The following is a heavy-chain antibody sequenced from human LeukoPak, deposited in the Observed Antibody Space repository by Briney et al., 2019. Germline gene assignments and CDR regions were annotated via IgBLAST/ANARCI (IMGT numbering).Heavy chain of an antibody. D-gene: IGHD3-22*01. CDR2: IYPDDSDI. J-gene: IGHJ5*02. Sequence: GASLQISCKCSGYNFTNYWIGWVRQLPGKDLEWMGIIYPDDSDIRYSPSFQGQVTISADKSISPAYLQWSSLKASDTAIYYCARRLIVVGGFDPWGQGTLVSVSS. CDR3: ARRLIVVGGFDP. V-gene: IGHV5-51*01. CDR1: GYNFTNYW.